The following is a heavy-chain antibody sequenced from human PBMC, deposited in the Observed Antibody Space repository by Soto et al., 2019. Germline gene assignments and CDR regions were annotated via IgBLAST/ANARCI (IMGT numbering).Heavy chain of an antibody. V-gene: IGHV6-1*01. D-gene: IGHD1-26*01. Sequence: SQTLSLTCAISGDSVSSNSAAWNWTRQSPSRGLEWLGRTYYRSKWYSDYASSVKSRIIIKPDTSQNQFSLQLNSLTPEDTAVYYCARSPTPSWSSAPGLSYYSYGVDVWGRGTTVSVSS. CDR2: TYYRSKWYS. CDR1: GDSVSSNSAA. CDR3: ARSPTPSWSSAPGLSYYSYGVDV. J-gene: IGHJ6*01.